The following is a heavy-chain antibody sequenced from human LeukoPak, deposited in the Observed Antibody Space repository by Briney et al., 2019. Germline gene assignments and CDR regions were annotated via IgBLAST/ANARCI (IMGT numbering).Heavy chain of an antibody. CDR2: ISGSGGST. D-gene: IGHD6-13*01. Sequence: PGGSLRLSCAASGFTFSSYAMSWVRQAPGKGLEWVSAISGSGGSTYYADSVKGRFTISRDNSKNTLYLQMNSLRAEDTAVYYCAKHSGQGHSSSWSYYFAYWGQGTLVTVSS. CDR1: GFTFSSYA. J-gene: IGHJ4*02. CDR3: AKHSGQGHSSSWSYYFAY. V-gene: IGHV3-23*01.